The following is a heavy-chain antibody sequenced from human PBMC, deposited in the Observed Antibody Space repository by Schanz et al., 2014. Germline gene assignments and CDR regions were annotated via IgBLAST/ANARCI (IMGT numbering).Heavy chain of an antibody. CDR2: ISGSGGRT. V-gene: IGHV3-23*01. CDR3: AKRKFGDLSAFDI. Sequence: EVQLLESGGGLVQPGGSLRLSCAASGFTFSSYAMSWVRQAPGKGLEWVSAISGSGGRTYYADSVKGRFTISRDNSKKTLYLKISSLRDEDAAVYCYAKRKFGDLSAFDIWGQGTMVTVSS. CDR1: GFTFSSYA. D-gene: IGHD3-10*01. J-gene: IGHJ3*02.